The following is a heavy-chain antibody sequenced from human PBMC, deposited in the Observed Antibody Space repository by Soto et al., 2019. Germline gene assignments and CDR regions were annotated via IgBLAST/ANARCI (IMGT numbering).Heavy chain of an antibody. D-gene: IGHD5-12*01. CDR2: ISSSSSTI. V-gene: IGHV3-48*02. CDR3: ARGKGGRWLRLGGYYYGMDV. J-gene: IGHJ6*02. Sequence: EVQLVESGGGLVQPGGSLRLSCAASGFTFSSYSMNWVRQAPGKGLEWVSYISSSSSTIYYADSVKGRFTISRDNAKNSLYLQMNSLRDEDTAVYYCARGKGGRWLRLGGYYYGMDVWGQGTTVTVSS. CDR1: GFTFSSYS.